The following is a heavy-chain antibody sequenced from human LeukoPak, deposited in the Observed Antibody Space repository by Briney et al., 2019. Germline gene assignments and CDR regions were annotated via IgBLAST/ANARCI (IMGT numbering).Heavy chain of an antibody. D-gene: IGHD3-10*01. J-gene: IGHJ4*01. CDR1: GFTFSSYS. CDR2: ISSSSSYI. V-gene: IGHV3-21*04. CDR3: ARDAGYYGSSGFDY. Sequence: PGGSLRLSCAASGFTFSSYSMNWVRQAPGKGLEWVSSISSSSSYIYYADSVKGRFTISRDNSKNTVYLQMNSLRAEDTAIYYCARDAGYYGSSGFDYWGQGSLVTVSS.